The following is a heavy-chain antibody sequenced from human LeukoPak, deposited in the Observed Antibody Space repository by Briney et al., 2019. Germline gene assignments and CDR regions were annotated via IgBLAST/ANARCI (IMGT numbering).Heavy chain of an antibody. CDR3: ARGKGSGTYSLDY. Sequence: ASVKVSCKASGGTFSNYAISWVRQAPGQGLEWMGWINPNSGGTNYAQKFQGRVTMTRDTSISAAYMELSSLRSDDTAVYYCARGKGSGTYSLDYWGQGTLVTVSS. CDR2: INPNSGGT. J-gene: IGHJ4*02. CDR1: GGTFSNYA. V-gene: IGHV1-2*02. D-gene: IGHD3-10*01.